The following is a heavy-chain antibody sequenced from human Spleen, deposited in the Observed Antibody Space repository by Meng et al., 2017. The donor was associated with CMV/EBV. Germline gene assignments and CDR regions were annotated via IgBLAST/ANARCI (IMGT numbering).Heavy chain of an antibody. J-gene: IGHJ6*02. V-gene: IGHV4-4*02. D-gene: IGHD2-2*02. CDR3: ARDQRAGYCSSTSCYNYYYGLDV. Sequence: SETLSLTCAVSGGSISSSNWWSWVRQPPGKGLEWIGEIYHSGRTNYNPSLKSRVTISVDKSKNQFSLKLSSVTAADTAVYYCARDQRAGYCSSTSCYNYYYGLDVWGHGSTVTVSS. CDR2: IYHSGRT. CDR1: GGSISSSNW.